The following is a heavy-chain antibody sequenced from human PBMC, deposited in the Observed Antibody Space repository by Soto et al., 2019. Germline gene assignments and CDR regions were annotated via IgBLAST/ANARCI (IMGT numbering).Heavy chain of an antibody. J-gene: IGHJ6*03. V-gene: IGHV1-69*02. Sequence: GASVKVSCKASGGTFSSYTISWVRQAPGQGLEWMGRIIPILGIANYAQKFQGRVTITADKSTSTAYMELSSLRSEDTAVYYCAKSSFIVVVPAAIPIGYYYMDVWGKGTTVTVSS. D-gene: IGHD2-2*01. CDR3: AKSSFIVVVPAAIPIGYYYMDV. CDR2: IIPILGIA. CDR1: GGTFSSYT.